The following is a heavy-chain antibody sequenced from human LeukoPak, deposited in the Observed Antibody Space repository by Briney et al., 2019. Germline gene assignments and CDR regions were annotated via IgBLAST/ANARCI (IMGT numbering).Heavy chain of an antibody. CDR3: ARVLAAADTVNIGY. D-gene: IGHD6-13*01. V-gene: IGHV1-69*13. Sequence: SVKVSCKASGGTFSSYAISWVRQAPGQGLEWMGGIIPIFGTANYAQKFQGRVTITADESTSTAYMELSSLRAEDTAVYYCARVLAAADTVNIGYWGQGTLVTVSS. CDR2: IIPIFGTA. CDR1: GGTFSSYA. J-gene: IGHJ4*02.